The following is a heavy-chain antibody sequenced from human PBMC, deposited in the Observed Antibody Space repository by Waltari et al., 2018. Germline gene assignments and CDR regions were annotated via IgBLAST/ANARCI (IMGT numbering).Heavy chain of an antibody. Sequence: EVQLVESGGGLVKPGGSLSLSCAASGFAFSNYNMNGVRQAPGKGLEWVSSISGSGTYIYYSDSVKGRFTISRDNAKNSLFLQMNSLRAEDTAVYYCARENLGVIIFHYYFMDVWGKGTTVTISS. CDR3: ARENLGVIIFHYYFMDV. D-gene: IGHD3-3*01. CDR2: ISGSGTYI. CDR1: GFAFSNYN. V-gene: IGHV3-21*06. J-gene: IGHJ6*03.